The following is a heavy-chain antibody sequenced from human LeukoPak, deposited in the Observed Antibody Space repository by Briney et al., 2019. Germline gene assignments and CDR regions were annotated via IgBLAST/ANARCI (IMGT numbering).Heavy chain of an antibody. Sequence: ASVKVSCKVSGYTLTELSMHWVRQAPGKGLEWMEGFDPEDGETIYAQKFQGRVTMTEDTSTDTAYMELSSLRSEDTAAYYCAGIEYSRLTMNFDYWGQGTLVTVSS. D-gene: IGHD6-13*01. CDR2: FDPEDGET. J-gene: IGHJ4*02. CDR3: AGIEYSRLTMNFDY. V-gene: IGHV1-24*01. CDR1: GYTLTELS.